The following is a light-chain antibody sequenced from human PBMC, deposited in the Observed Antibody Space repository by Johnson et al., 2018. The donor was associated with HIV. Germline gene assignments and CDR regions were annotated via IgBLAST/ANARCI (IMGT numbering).Light chain of an antibody. V-gene: IGLV1-51*01. CDR2: NND. J-gene: IGLJ1*01. CDR3: GTWDSSLSAYV. CDR1: SSNIGNNY. Sequence: QSVLTQPPSVSAAPGQKVTIPCSGSSSNIGNNYVSWYQQFPGTAPKLLISNNDKRPSGIPDRFSGSRSGTSATLGITGLQTGDEADYYCGTWDSSLSAYVFGTGTKVTV.